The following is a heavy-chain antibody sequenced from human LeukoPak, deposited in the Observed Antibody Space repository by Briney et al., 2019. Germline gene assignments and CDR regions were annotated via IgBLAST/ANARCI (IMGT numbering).Heavy chain of an antibody. CDR3: AKRAESGSYKYVDY. CDR2: ISDDGSSE. CDR1: GFTFNIYA. Sequence: GSLRLSCAASGFTFNIYAMHWVRQAPGKGLEWVAVISDDGSSENFADSVKGRFTISRDNSKNTLYLQMNSLRAEDTAVYYCAKRAESGSYKYVDYWGQGTLVTVSS. D-gene: IGHD1-26*01. V-gene: IGHV3-30-3*02. J-gene: IGHJ4*02.